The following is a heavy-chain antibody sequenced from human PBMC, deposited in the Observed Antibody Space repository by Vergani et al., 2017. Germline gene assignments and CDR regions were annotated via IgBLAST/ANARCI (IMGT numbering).Heavy chain of an antibody. V-gene: IGHV3-48*01. CDR1: GFDFSSYI. CDR3: ARRSSSYYFDI. D-gene: IGHD3-22*01. J-gene: IGHJ5*02. CDR2: VSTGSKSQ. Sequence: QLVESGGGWVQPGGSLRLSCVVSGFDFSSYIMNWVRQAPGKGLEWVSFVSTGSKSQAYAESVKGRFTISRDSAKNSLYLQMDSLRAEDTAVDYCARRSSSYYFDIWGQGVLITVSS.